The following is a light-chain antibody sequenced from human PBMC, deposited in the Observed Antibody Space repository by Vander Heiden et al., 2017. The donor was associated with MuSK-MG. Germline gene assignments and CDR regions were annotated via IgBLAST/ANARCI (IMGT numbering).Light chain of an antibody. Sequence: EIVLTQSPATLSLSPGERATLSCRASQSVSSYLAWYQQKPGQAPRLLIYDASNRATGIPARFSGSGSGTDFTLTISSLDPEDFAVYYCQQRSNGPLTFGGGTKGEIK. V-gene: IGKV3-11*01. CDR2: DAS. J-gene: IGKJ4*01. CDR1: QSVSSY. CDR3: QQRSNGPLT.